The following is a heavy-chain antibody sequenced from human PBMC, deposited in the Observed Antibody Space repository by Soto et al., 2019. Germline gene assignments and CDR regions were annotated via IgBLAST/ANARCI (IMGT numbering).Heavy chain of an antibody. Sequence: AVKVSCKASGVTFIRSAVQWVRQARGQRLEWVGWIVVASGNTNYAQKFQDRVTITRDMSTSTAYMDLRSLRSEDTAVYYCAADPMPTSYYYYDMDVWGQGTTVTVSS. J-gene: IGHJ6*02. CDR2: IVVASGNT. V-gene: IGHV1-58*01. CDR3: AADPMPTSYYYYDMDV. CDR1: GVTFIRSA. D-gene: IGHD2-2*01.